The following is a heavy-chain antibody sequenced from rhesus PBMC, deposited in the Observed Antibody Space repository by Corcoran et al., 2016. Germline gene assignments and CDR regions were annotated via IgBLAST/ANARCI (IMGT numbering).Heavy chain of an antibody. V-gene: IGHV3S16*01. Sequence: EVQLVESGGGLVQPGGPLRLSFVASVFPFSIYAMTWVRQAPVQGLGGVSSISSAISYIYYADSVKDRLTISIDNAKNSLSLQMNSLRAEDTAVYYCTSVRGIPRYFDYWGQGVLVTVSS. J-gene: IGHJ4*01. CDR2: ISSAISYI. CDR3: TSVRGIPRYFDY. CDR1: VFPFSIYA. D-gene: IGHD2-21*01.